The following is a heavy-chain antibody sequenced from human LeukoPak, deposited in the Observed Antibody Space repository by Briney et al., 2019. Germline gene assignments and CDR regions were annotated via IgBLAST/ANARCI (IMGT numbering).Heavy chain of an antibody. Sequence: GESLKISCKGSGYSFTSYWIGWVRQMPGKGLEWMGIIYPGDSDTRYSPSFQGQVTISGDKSNSTAYLQWSSLKASDTAMYYCARSRVDNTYSSYDHWGQGTLVTVSS. D-gene: IGHD6-6*01. CDR2: IYPGDSDT. J-gene: IGHJ4*02. V-gene: IGHV5-51*01. CDR3: ARSRVDNTYSSYDH. CDR1: GYSFTSYW.